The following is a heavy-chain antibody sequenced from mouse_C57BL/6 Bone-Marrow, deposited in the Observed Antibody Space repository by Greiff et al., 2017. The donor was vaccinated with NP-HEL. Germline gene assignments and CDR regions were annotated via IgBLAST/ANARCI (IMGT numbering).Heavy chain of an antibody. D-gene: IGHD1-1*01. CDR3: ARDYDGSSYGY. CDR2: ISRGGSYT. Sequence: EVMLVESGGDLVKPGGSLKLSCAASGFTFTSYGMSWVRQTPDQRLEWVATISRGGSYTYYPDSVKGRVTIARDNTKNTLYMQMSSLKSEDKAMYYCARDYDGSSYGYWGQGTTLTVSS. V-gene: IGHV5-6*02. J-gene: IGHJ2*01. CDR1: GFTFTSYG.